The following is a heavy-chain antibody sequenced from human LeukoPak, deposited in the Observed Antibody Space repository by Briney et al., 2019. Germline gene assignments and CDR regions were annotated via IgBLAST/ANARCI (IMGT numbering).Heavy chain of an antibody. J-gene: IGHJ4*02. Sequence: AWVKVSCKASGYTFTSYGISWVGQAPGQGIEWRGWISAYNGNTNYAQKLQGRVTMTTDTSTSTAYMELRSLRSDDTAVYYCARDRGYYDILTGIWGQGTLVTVSS. CDR1: GYTFTSYG. CDR2: ISAYNGNT. CDR3: ARDRGYYDILTGI. D-gene: IGHD3-9*01. V-gene: IGHV1-18*04.